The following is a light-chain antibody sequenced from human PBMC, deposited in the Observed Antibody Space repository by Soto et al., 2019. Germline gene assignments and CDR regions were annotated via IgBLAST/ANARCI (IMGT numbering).Light chain of an antibody. CDR3: QQSHGIPYT. Sequence: DIPMTQSPSSLSASVGDRVTITCRASQTITGYLNWYQQRPGKAPKLLIYAASSLQSGVPSRFSGSGSGTDFTLTINSLQPEDFATYYCQQSHGIPYTFGQGTKREIK. CDR2: AAS. J-gene: IGKJ2*01. V-gene: IGKV1-39*01. CDR1: QTITGY.